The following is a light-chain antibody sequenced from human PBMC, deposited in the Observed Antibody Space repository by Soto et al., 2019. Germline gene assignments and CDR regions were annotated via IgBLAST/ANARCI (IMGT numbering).Light chain of an antibody. CDR1: QSIGSL. V-gene: IGKV1-5*01. CDR3: QRYNSYSMT. Sequence: DIQMTQSPSTLSASVGDRVTITCRASQSIGSLLAWYQQKPGKAPKLLIYDACSLESGVPSRFSGSGSGTEFTLTISSLQPDDFATYYFQRYNSYSMTFGQGTKVEIK. CDR2: DAC. J-gene: IGKJ1*01.